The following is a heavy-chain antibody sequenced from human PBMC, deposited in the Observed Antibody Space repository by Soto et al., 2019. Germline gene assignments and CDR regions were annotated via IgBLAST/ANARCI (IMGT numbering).Heavy chain of an antibody. CDR2: ISWDGGST. V-gene: IGHV3-43D*04. J-gene: IGHJ6*02. CDR3: AKGIAAAGTRGYYYYGMDV. Sequence: PGGSLRLSCAASGFTFDDYAMHWVRQAPGKGLEWVSLISWDGGSTYYADSVKGRFTISRDNSKNSLYLQMNSLRAEDTALYYCAKGIAAAGTRGYYYYGMDVWGQGTTVTVSS. CDR1: GFTFDDYA. D-gene: IGHD6-13*01.